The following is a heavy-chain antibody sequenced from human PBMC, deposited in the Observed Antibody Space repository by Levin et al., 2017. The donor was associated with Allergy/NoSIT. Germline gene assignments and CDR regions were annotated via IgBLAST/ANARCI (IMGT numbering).Heavy chain of an antibody. CDR2: IYYSGST. CDR1: GGSISSSSYY. V-gene: IGHV4-39*07. CDR3: ARVDSSSWGNYYYYYGMDV. J-gene: IGHJ6*02. Sequence: SSETLSLTCTVSGGSISSSSYYWGWIRQPPGKGLEWIGSIYYSGSTYYNPSLKSRVTISVDTSKNQFSLKLSSVTAADTAVYYCARVDSSSWGNYYYYYGMDVWGQGTTVTVSS. D-gene: IGHD6-13*01.